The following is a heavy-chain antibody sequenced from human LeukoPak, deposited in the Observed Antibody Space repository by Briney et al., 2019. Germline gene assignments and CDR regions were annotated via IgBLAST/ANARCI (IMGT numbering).Heavy chain of an antibody. D-gene: IGHD2-21*01. V-gene: IGHV3-48*03. CDR2: ITSSSGTK. J-gene: IGHJ3*02. CDR3: ARDLQVVVIALHAFGI. CDR1: GFTFSSYD. Sequence: PGGSLRLSCAVSGFTFSSYDMNWVRQAPGKGLEWIAHITSSSGTKFYADSVKGRFTISRDNAKNSLYLQMNSLRAEDTAVYYCARDLQVVVIALHAFGIWGQGTKVTVSS.